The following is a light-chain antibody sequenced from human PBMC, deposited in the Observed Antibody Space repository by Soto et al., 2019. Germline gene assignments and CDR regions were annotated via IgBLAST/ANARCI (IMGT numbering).Light chain of an antibody. V-gene: IGKV3-20*01. CDR1: QRLSASD. CDR3: QQYGSSPLA. J-gene: IGKJ4*01. Sequence: EIVLTQSPGTLSLSPGQRATLSCRASQRLSASDIAWYQQKPGQAPKFLIYGVSSRATGIPARFTGSGSGTDFTLTISRLEPEDFAVYYCQQYGSSPLAFGGGTKV. CDR2: GVS.